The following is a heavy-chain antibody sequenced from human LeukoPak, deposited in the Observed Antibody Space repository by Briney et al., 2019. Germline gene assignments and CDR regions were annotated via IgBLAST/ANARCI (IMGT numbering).Heavy chain of an antibody. D-gene: IGHD3-10*01. J-gene: IGHJ4*02. CDR3: VKVAKYYYGSETYYFFEH. Sequence: GGSLRLSCAASGFTFTTYWMSWVRQLPGKGLEWVANINEDGTEKYYVDSVKGRFTISRDNAKNSLDLQMNSLRVEDTGIYYCVKVAKYYYGSETYYFFEHWGQGTPVTASS. V-gene: IGHV3-7*01. CDR1: GFTFTTYW. CDR2: INEDGTEK.